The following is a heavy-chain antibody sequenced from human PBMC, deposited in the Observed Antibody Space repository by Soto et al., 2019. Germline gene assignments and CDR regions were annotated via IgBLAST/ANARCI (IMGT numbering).Heavy chain of an antibody. V-gene: IGHV4-59*08. D-gene: IGHD3-10*01. CDR2: IYYTGYT. CDR3: ARHSIMVRGVKTTSFDY. J-gene: IGHJ4*02. CDR1: GASISSDY. Sequence: SETLSLTCTVSGASISSDYWSWIRQSPGKGLEWIAYIYYTGYTDYNPSLQSRVTISIDTSKNQFSLKLRSVTAADTAVYYCARHSIMVRGVKTTSFDYWGQATHVTVSS.